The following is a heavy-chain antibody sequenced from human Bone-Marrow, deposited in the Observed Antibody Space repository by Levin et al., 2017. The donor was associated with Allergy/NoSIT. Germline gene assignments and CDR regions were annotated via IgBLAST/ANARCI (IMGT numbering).Heavy chain of an antibody. V-gene: IGHV3-23*01. J-gene: IGHJ2*01. CDR1: GFTFSSYA. D-gene: IGHD4-17*01. CDR3: AKTGSDYGDYWYFDL. Sequence: GGSLRLSCAASGFTFSSYAMSWVRQAPGKGLEWVSAISGSGGSTYYADSVKGRFTISRDNSKNTLYLQMNSLRAEDTAVYYCAKTGSDYGDYWYFDLWGRGTLVTVSS. CDR2: ISGSGGST.